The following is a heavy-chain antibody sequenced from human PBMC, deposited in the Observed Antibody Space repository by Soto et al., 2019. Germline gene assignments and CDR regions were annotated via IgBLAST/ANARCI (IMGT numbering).Heavy chain of an antibody. V-gene: IGHV5-51*01. CDR1: GDSVAGYV. D-gene: IGHD5-18*01. CDR2: IYPGDSDT. Sequence: PVESLKISCRGSGDSVAGYVIGWTSKQPGKGLEWMGIIYPGDSDTRYSPSFQGQVTISADKSISTAYLQWSSLKASDTAMYYCARHAAMEYYYGMDVWGQGTTVTVSS. J-gene: IGHJ6*02. CDR3: ARHAAMEYYYGMDV.